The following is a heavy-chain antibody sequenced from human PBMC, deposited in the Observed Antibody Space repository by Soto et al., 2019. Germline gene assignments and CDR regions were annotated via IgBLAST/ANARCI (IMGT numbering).Heavy chain of an antibody. CDR3: AGGPRGYSGSYYYFDY. V-gene: IGHV3-53*02. J-gene: IGHJ4*02. CDR2: IYTGGTT. D-gene: IGHD1-26*01. CDR1: GFIVTDVY. Sequence: EVQLVETGGGLIQPGGSLRLSCAASGFIVTDVYMNWVRLAPGRGLEWVSVIYTGGTTYYTDSVKGRFTVSRDYSKNTLYLQMNSLRDEDTAMYYCAGGPRGYSGSYYYFDYWGQGTPVTVSS.